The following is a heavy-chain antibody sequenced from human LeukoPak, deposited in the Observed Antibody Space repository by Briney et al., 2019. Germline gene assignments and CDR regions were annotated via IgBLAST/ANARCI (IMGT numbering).Heavy chain of an antibody. J-gene: IGHJ4*02. D-gene: IGHD6-13*01. CDR2: ICYTGST. V-gene: IGHV4-39*07. CDR3: AREGSSWYDY. Sequence: PSETLSLTCIVSGGSISSSNYYWGWIRQPPGKGLEWIGTICYTGSTYYNPSLKSRVTISVDTSKNQFSLKLSSVTAADTAVYYCAREGSSWYDYWGQGTLVTVSS. CDR1: GGSISSSNYY.